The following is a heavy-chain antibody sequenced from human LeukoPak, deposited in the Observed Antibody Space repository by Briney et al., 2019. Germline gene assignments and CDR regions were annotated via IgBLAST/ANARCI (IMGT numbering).Heavy chain of an antibody. Sequence: SETLSLTCAVYGGSFSGYYWSWIRQPLGKGLEWIGEINHSGSTNYNPSLKSRGTISVDTSKNQFSLKLSSVTAADTAVYYCARGSRGSSGYYYLTAEYFQHWGQGTLVTVSS. CDR1: GGSFSGYY. CDR2: INHSGST. D-gene: IGHD3-22*01. CDR3: ARGSRGSSGYYYLTAEYFQH. V-gene: IGHV4-34*01. J-gene: IGHJ1*01.